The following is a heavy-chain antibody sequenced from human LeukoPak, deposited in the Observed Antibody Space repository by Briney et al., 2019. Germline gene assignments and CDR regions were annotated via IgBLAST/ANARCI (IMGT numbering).Heavy chain of an antibody. CDR2: ISSSSSYI. J-gene: IGHJ3*02. Sequence: GGSLRLSCAASGFTFSSYSMNWVRQAPGKGLEWVSSISSSSSYIYYADSVKGRFTISRDNAKNSLYLQMNSLRAEDTAVYYCARAEDDSSDYYYEAYDAFDIWGQGTMVTVSS. V-gene: IGHV3-21*01. D-gene: IGHD3-22*01. CDR3: ARAEDDSSDYYYEAYDAFDI. CDR1: GFTFSSYS.